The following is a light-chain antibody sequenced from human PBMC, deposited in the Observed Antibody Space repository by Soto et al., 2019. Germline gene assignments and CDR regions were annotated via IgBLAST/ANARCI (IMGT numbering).Light chain of an antibody. CDR1: QSVSRY. CDR3: QQRSNWPRT. J-gene: IGKJ1*01. Sequence: EIVLTQSPATLSLSPGERATLSCRASQSVSRYLAWYQQRPGQAPRLLIYDASNRATGIPARFSSSGSGTDFTLTISSLEPEDFAVYYCQQRSNWPRTFGQGTRVEIE. V-gene: IGKV3-11*01. CDR2: DAS.